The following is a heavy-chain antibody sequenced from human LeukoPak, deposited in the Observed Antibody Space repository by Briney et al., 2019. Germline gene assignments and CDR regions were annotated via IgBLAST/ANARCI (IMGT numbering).Heavy chain of an antibody. CDR3: ARVRSSSWYGVNYFDY. D-gene: IGHD6-13*01. Sequence: ASVKVSCKASGGTFSSYAISWVRQAPGQGLEWMGRIIPIFGTANYAQKFQGRVTITTDESTSTDYMELSSLRSEDTAVYYCARVRSSSWYGVNYFDYWGQGTLVTVSS. J-gene: IGHJ4*02. CDR2: IIPIFGTA. CDR1: GGTFSSYA. V-gene: IGHV1-69*05.